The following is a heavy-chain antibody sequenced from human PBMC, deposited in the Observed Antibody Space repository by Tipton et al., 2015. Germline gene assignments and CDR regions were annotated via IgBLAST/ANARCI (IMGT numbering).Heavy chain of an antibody. CDR3: ARARGRHGGLFDS. Sequence: GSLRLSCEVSGDSISNNKWWTWVRQPPGKGPEWIGEINHSGTTNYSPSLKSRVTISVDTSKTQFSLKMNSMTASDTAVYYCARARGRHGGLFDSWGQGILVTVSP. D-gene: IGHD4-23*01. V-gene: IGHV4-4*02. CDR2: INHSGTT. J-gene: IGHJ4*02. CDR1: GDSISNNKW.